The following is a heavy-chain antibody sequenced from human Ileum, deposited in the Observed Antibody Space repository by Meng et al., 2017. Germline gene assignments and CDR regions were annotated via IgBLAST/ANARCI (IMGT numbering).Heavy chain of an antibody. J-gene: IGHJ5*02. CDR2: IYTSRIN. Sequence: LEESGPAVRNLLKTLAHPCLICGGSISTYYWRGIRQPSVQQLEGIGRIYTSRINNYNHSFKSRVTMSVDTSKTQLSLKLSSVTAAATAVYYCARDVVATVTYYYNWFDPWGQGTLVTVSS. V-gene: IGHV4-4*07. D-gene: IGHD4-17*01. CDR1: GGSISTYY. CDR3: ARDVVATVTYYYNWFDP.